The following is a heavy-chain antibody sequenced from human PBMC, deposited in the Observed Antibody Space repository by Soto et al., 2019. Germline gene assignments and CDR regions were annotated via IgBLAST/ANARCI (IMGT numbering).Heavy chain of an antibody. J-gene: IGHJ4*02. CDR2: IYWDDDK. Sequence: QVTLRESGLTLVKPTQTLTLTCTFSGFSLSTGGVGVGWIRQPPGKALEWLAVIYWDDDKRFSPPLKSRLTITQDPSKNLVVLIMTNMDPVDSATYYCAHRMGKYGSWNGGYFDYWGQGVLVTVSS. CDR1: GFSLSTGGVG. V-gene: IGHV2-5*02. CDR3: AHRMGKYGSWNGGYFDY. D-gene: IGHD3-3*01.